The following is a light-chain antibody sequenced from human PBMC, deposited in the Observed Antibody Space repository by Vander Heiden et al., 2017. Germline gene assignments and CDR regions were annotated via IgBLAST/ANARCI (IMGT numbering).Light chain of an antibody. Sequence: ETVLTQSPGTLSLSLGERATLSCRASQSLSSRYLLIYGASSRATGIPDRFSGSGSGTDFTLTISRLEPEDFAVYYCQQYGSSPPFTFGPGSKVEIK. CDR3: QQYGSSPPFT. V-gene: IGKV3-20*01. CDR1: QSLSSRY. J-gene: IGKJ3*01. CDR2: GAS.